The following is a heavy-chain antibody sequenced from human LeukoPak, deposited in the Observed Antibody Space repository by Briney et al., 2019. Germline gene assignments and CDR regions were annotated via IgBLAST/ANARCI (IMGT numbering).Heavy chain of an antibody. J-gene: IGHJ6*03. CDR2: ISSSSSTI. CDR1: GFTFSSYS. D-gene: IGHD3-22*01. Sequence: GGSLRLSCAASGFTFSSYSMNWVRQAPGKGLEWVSYISSSSSTIYYADSVKGRFTISRDNAKNSLYLQMNSLRAEDTAVYYCARDRYDSSGYYPKIYYYYYMDVWGKGTTVTVSS. V-gene: IGHV3-48*01. CDR3: ARDRYDSSGYYPKIYYYYYMDV.